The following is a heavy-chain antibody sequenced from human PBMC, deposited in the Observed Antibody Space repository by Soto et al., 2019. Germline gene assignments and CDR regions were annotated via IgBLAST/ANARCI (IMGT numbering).Heavy chain of an antibody. CDR3: ASEGVAPYYYYGMDV. CDR1: GYTFTRSG. CDR2: ISTYNGDT. V-gene: IGHV1-18*01. D-gene: IGHD5-12*01. Sequence: GASVKVSCKASGYTFTRSGISWVRQAPGQELEWMGWISTYNGDTNYAQTFQGRVTMTTDTSTSTVYMELRSLRSDDTAVYYCASEGVAPYYYYGMDVWGQGTPVTVSS. J-gene: IGHJ6*02.